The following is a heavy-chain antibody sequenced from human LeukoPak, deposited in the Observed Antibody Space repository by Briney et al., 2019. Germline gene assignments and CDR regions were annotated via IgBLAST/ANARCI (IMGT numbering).Heavy chain of an antibody. CDR2: IQSNTDGGST. D-gene: IGHD2-8*01. CDR3: ATEIDERRYALYWSFDL. CDR1: GISFTDVW. J-gene: IGHJ2*01. Sequence: GGSLRLSCILSGISFTDVWMSRVRQAPGKGLEWVGRIQSNTDGGSTIFAPPVRGRFTISRDDYRNSVYLHMNSLETEDTAVYYCATEIDERRYALYWSFDLWGRGSLVTVSS. V-gene: IGHV3-15*01.